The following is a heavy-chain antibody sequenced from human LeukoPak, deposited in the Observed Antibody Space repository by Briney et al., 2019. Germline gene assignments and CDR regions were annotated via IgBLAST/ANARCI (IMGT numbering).Heavy chain of an antibody. V-gene: IGHV3-53*04. CDR2: IYTGGNT. CDR1: GFTFSSYE. J-gene: IGHJ4*02. CDR3: ARGGPATTIDY. Sequence: PGGSLRLSCAASGFTFSSYEMNWVRQAPGKGLEWVSVIYTGGNTYYTDAVKGRFTISRHKSKNTLYLQMNNLRAEDTAVYYCARGGPATTIDYWGRGTLVTVSS. D-gene: IGHD1-1*01.